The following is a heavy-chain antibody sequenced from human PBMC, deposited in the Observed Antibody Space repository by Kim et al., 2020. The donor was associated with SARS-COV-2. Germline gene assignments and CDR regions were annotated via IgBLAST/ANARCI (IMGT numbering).Heavy chain of an antibody. CDR3: ATLGDFGVVPPYYFDY. V-gene: IGHV5-51*01. J-gene: IGHJ4*02. CDR2: IYPGDSDT. CDR1: GYSFTSYW. Sequence: GESLKISCKGSGYSFTSYWIGWVRQMPGKGLEWMGIIYPGDSDTRYSPSFQGQVTISADKSISTAYLQWSSLKASDTAMYYCATLGDFGVVPPYYFDYWGQGTLVTVSS. D-gene: IGHD3-3*01.